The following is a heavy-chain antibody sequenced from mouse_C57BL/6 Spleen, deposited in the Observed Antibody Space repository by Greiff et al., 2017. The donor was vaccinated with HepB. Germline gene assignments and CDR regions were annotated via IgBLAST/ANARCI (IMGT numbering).Heavy chain of an antibody. V-gene: IGHV1-59*01. CDR1: GYTFTSYW. CDR3: ARGTTVVEYFDV. J-gene: IGHJ1*03. Sequence: VQLQQPGAELVRPGTSVKLSCKASGYTFTSYWMHWVKQRPGQGLEWIGVIDPSDSYTNYNQKFKGKATLTVDTSSSTAYMQRSSLTSEDSAVYYCARGTTVVEYFDVWGTGTTVTVSS. CDR2: IDPSDSYT. D-gene: IGHD1-1*01.